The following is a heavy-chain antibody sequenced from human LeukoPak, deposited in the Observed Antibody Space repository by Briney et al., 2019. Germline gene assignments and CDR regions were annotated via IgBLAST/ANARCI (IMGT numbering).Heavy chain of an antibody. CDR2: ISSSSSYI. CDR3: ASDRLAAAGTQGWFDP. CDR1: GFTCSSYS. J-gene: IGHJ5*02. Sequence: PGGSLRLSCAASGFTCSSYSMHWVRQAPGKGLEWVSSISSSSSYIYYADSVKGRFTISRDNAKNSLYLQMNSLRAEDTAVYYCASDRLAAAGTQGWFDPWGQGTLVTVSS. D-gene: IGHD6-13*01. V-gene: IGHV3-21*01.